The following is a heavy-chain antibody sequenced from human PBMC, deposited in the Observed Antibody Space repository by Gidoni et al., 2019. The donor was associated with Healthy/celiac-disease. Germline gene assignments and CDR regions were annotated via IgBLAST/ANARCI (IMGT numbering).Heavy chain of an antibody. CDR3: ARQSIVGATLFRQIDTYYFDY. Sequence: QLQLQESGPGLVKPSETLSLTCTVSGGSISSSSYYWGWIRQPPGKGLEWIGSIYYSGSTYYNPSLKSRVTISVDTSKNQFSLKLSSVTAADTAVYYCARQSIVGATLFRQIDTYYFDYWGQGTLVTVSS. CDR2: IYYSGST. CDR1: GGSISSSSYY. V-gene: IGHV4-39*01. D-gene: IGHD1-26*01. J-gene: IGHJ4*02.